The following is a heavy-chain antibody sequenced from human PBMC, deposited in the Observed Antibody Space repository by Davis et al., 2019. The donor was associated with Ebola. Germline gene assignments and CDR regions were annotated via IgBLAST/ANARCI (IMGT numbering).Heavy chain of an antibody. J-gene: IGHJ2*01. V-gene: IGHV3-30*14. CDR3: ARMGDYFLPDL. Sequence: GESLKISCAASGFTFSSYAMHWVRQAPGKGLEWVAVISYDGSNKYYADSVKGRFTISRDNSKNTLYLQMNSLRAEDTAVYYCARMGDYFLPDLWGRGTLVTVSS. CDR2: ISYDGSNK. D-gene: IGHD2/OR15-2a*01. CDR1: GFTFSSYA.